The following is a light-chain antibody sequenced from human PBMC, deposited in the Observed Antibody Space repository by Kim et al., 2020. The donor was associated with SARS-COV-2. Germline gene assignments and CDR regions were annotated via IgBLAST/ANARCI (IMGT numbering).Light chain of an antibody. V-gene: IGLV1-44*01. CDR2: SNN. CDR3: AAWDDSKTVL. J-gene: IGLJ2*01. Sequence: ELTQPPSASGTPGQRVTISCSGSISNIGTNTVNWYQQLPGTAPKLLIYSNNQRPSGVPDRFSGSKSGTSASLAISGLQSDDEADYYCAAWDDSKTVLFGGGTQLTVL. CDR1: ISNIGTNT.